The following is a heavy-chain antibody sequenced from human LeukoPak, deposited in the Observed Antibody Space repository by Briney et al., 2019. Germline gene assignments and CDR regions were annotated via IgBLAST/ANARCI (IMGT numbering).Heavy chain of an antibody. V-gene: IGHV3-33*06. CDR1: RLTFSSYG. CDR3: AKEKWDSGWFDP. Sequence: PGRSLRLSPAASRLTFSSYGVHRVGQPPGKGLEWVAVIWNDGSKKYYAYSVKGRFPISRANSKNTLYLQMKSLRAEDTAVYYCAKEKWDSGWFDPWGQGPLVTVSS. CDR2: IWNDGSKK. J-gene: IGHJ5*02. D-gene: IGHD1-26*01.